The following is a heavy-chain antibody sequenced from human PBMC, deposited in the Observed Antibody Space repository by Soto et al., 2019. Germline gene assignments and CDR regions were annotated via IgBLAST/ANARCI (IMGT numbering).Heavy chain of an antibody. J-gene: IGHJ4*02. Sequence: QVQLVASGGGVVQPGRSLRLSCAASGFTFSSYAMHWVRQAPGKGLEWVAVISYDGSNKYYADSVKGRFTISRDISKTTLYLQMNSLRGEDTAVYYCARAGGLLLDYWGQGTLVTVSS. V-gene: IGHV3-30-3*01. CDR3: ARAGGLLLDY. CDR1: GFTFSSYA. CDR2: ISYDGSNK.